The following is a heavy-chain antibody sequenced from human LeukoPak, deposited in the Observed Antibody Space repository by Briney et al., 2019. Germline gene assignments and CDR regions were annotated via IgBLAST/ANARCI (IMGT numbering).Heavy chain of an antibody. CDR2: IYYSGST. Sequence: SETLSLTCTVSGGSISRGTYYWGWIRQPPGKGLEWLGSIYYSGSTHHNPSLKSRGTISVDTSKNESSLKLTSVTAADTAVYYCARHFRGYYYDAFGIWGQGTMVTVSS. CDR3: ARHFRGYYYDAFGI. J-gene: IGHJ3*02. V-gene: IGHV4-39*01. D-gene: IGHD3-10*01. CDR1: GGSISRGTYY.